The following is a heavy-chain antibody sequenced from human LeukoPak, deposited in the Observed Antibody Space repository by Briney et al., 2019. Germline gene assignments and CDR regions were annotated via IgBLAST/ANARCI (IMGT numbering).Heavy chain of an antibody. D-gene: IGHD2-2*01. Sequence: GGSLRLSCAASGFTFSSYSMTWVRQAPGKGLEWVANIKQDGTATNYVDSVKGRFTISRDNDKNSLYLQMNSLRAEDTAVYFCARDLGYCGTTICYDLLGFWGQGTLVTVSS. CDR1: GFTFSSYS. J-gene: IGHJ4*02. CDR2: IKQDGTAT. V-gene: IGHV3-7*05. CDR3: ARDLGYCGTTICYDLLGF.